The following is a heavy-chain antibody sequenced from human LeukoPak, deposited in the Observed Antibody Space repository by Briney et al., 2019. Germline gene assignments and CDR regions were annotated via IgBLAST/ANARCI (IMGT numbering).Heavy chain of an antibody. J-gene: IGHJ4*02. CDR1: GFTFSSYA. CDR2: ISYDGSNK. CDR3: ARAGYYYDSSGYYPFYYFDY. D-gene: IGHD3-22*01. V-gene: IGHV3-30-3*01. Sequence: GGSLRLSCAVSGFTFSSYAMHWVRQAPGKGLEWVAVISYDGSNKYYADSVKGRFTISRDNSKNTLYLQMNSLRAEDTAVYYCARAGYYYDSSGYYPFYYFDYWGQGTLVTVSS.